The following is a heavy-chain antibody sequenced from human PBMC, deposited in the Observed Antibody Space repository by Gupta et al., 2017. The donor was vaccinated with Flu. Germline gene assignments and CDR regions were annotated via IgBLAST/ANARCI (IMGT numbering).Heavy chain of an antibody. CDR3: ARSESGNDSGDY. CDR1: GDSISGYH. D-gene: IGHD5-12*01. J-gene: IGHJ4*02. Sequence: QVQLQESGPGLVKASETLSLICTVSGDSISGYHWSWIRQSPGKGLEWLAYISPGGGTTYKSSLTGRVALSLDTSKNELSLKLHSVTAADTAVYFCARSESGNDSGDYWGQGTLVTVSS. CDR2: ISPGGGT. V-gene: IGHV4-4*09.